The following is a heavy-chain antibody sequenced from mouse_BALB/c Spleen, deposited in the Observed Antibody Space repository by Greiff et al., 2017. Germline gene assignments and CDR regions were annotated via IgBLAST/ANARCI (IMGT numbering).Heavy chain of an antibody. J-gene: IGHJ4*01. V-gene: IGHV5-6*01. CDR2: ISSGGSYT. CDR1: GFTFSSYG. D-gene: IGHD4-1*01. Sequence: EVHLVESGGDLVKPGGSLKLSCAASGFTFSSYGMSWVRQTPDKRLEWVATISSGGSYTYYPDSVKGRFTISRDNAKNTLYLQMSSLKSEDTAMYYCARQKLVYAMDYWGQGTSVTVSS. CDR3: ARQKLVYAMDY.